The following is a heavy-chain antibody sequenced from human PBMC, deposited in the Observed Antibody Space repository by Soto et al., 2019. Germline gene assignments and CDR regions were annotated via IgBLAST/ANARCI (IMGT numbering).Heavy chain of an antibody. J-gene: IGHJ5*02. CDR3: ARHKSDSDWLAP. Sequence: QLQLQQSGPGLVTPSETLSLTCTVSGGSISDIMYCWGWIRQPPGKALQWIGCMFYSGAPYYNPSLMNRVTLSEDTSNNGFCLKLTSTTAPVTAVYYCARHKSDSDWLAPWCQRTLVTVAS. V-gene: IGHV4-39*01. D-gene: IGHD3-22*01. CDR2: MFYSGAP. CDR1: GGSISDIMYC.